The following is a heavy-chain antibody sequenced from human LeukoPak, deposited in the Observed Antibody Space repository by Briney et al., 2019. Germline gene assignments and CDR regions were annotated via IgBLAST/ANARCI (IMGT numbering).Heavy chain of an antibody. CDR3: ARHDFWSGYWRGYYYYYMDV. CDR1: GFTFSSYA. V-gene: IGHV3-23*01. Sequence: GGSLRLSCAASGFTFSSYAMSWVRQAPGKGLEWVSAISGSGGSTYYADSVKGRFTISRDNSKNTLYLQMNSLRAEDTAVYYCARHDFWSGYWRGYYYYYMDVWGKGTTVTVSS. J-gene: IGHJ6*03. D-gene: IGHD3-3*01. CDR2: ISGSGGST.